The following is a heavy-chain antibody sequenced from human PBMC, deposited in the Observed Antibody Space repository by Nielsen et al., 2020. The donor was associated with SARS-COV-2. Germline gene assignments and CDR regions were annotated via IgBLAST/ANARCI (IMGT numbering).Heavy chain of an antibody. Sequence: GESLKISCAASGFTFSSYSMNWVRQAPGKGLEWVSYISSSSSTIYYADSVRGRFTISRDDSKNTLYLQMNSLRLEDTAVYYCAKGDSSSSSFESWGQGTLVTVSS. D-gene: IGHD6-6*01. CDR1: GFTFSSYS. CDR3: AKGDSSSSSFES. J-gene: IGHJ4*02. CDR2: ISSSSSTI. V-gene: IGHV3-48*01.